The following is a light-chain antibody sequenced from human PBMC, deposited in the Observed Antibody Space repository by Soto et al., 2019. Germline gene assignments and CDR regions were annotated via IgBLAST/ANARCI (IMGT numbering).Light chain of an antibody. CDR2: GND. CDR1: SSNIGGNT. J-gene: IGLJ1*01. V-gene: IGLV1-44*01. CDR3: AAWDDSLNAFV. Sequence: QAVVTQPPSASGTPGQRVTISCSGSSSNIGGNTVNWYQQLPGTAPKLLIYGNDQRPSGVPDRFSGSKSGTSAALAISGLQSEDVADYYCAAWDDSLNAFVFGTGTKVTVL.